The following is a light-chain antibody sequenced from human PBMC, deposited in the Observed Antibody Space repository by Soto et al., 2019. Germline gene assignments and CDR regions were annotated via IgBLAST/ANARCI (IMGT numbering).Light chain of an antibody. V-gene: IGKV3-15*01. CDR3: QQYNNWPPIT. J-gene: IGKJ5*01. CDR1: QSVGTS. CDR2: GAS. Sequence: EIVLTQSPATLSLSPGERATFSCKASQSVGTSLAWFQQKPGQAPRLLIYGASTRATGIPARFSGSGSGTEFTLTISSLQSEDFAVYYCQQYNNWPPITFGQGTRLEIK.